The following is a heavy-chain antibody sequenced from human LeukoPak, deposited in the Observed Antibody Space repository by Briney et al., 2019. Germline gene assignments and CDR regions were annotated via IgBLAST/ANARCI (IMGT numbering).Heavy chain of an antibody. CDR3: AIDTRGYSGYDYDY. CDR2: INHSGST. CDR1: GGSFSGYY. V-gene: IGHV4-34*01. J-gene: IGHJ4*02. Sequence: SETLSLTCAVYGGSFSGYYWSWIRQPPGKGLEWIGVINHSGSTNSNPSLKSRVTISVDTSKNQFSLKLSSVTAADTAVYYCAIDTRGYSGYDYDYWGQGTLVTVSS. D-gene: IGHD5-12*01.